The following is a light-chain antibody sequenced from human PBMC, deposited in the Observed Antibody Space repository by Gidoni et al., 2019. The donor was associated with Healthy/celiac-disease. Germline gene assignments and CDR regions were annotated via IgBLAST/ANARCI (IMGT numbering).Light chain of an antibody. V-gene: IGKV1-12*01. Sequence: DIQMSQSSSSVPASVGARVTITCRASQGISSWLAWYQQKPGKAAKLLLYAASSMQSRGPSRISGSRSGTDVTLTISSMQPEDFAAYYCQQDNNFPQLTFGGGTKVEIK. CDR1: QGISSW. CDR2: AAS. J-gene: IGKJ4*01. CDR3: QQDNNFPQLT.